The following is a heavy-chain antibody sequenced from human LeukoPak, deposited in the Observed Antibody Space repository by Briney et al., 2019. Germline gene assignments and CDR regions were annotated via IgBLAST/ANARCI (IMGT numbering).Heavy chain of an antibody. V-gene: IGHV3-7*01. CDR2: IKQDGSET. CDR3: ARDKPNDYGDYGQYNYYYYGMDV. Sequence: GGSLRLSCAASGFTFRSYWMTWVRQYPGKGLEWVANIKQDGSETYYADSVKGRFTISRDNAKNSLYLQMNSLRAEDTAVYYCARDKPNDYGDYGQYNYYYYGMDVWGQGTTVTVSS. J-gene: IGHJ6*02. D-gene: IGHD4-17*01. CDR1: GFTFRSYW.